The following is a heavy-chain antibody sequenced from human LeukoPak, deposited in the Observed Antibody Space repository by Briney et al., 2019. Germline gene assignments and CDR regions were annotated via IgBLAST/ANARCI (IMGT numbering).Heavy chain of an antibody. V-gene: IGHV1-2*02. J-gene: IGHJ3*02. D-gene: IGHD3-3*01. CDR2: INPNSGST. Sequence: ASVKVSCKASGYTFTSYWMHWVRHGPGQGLEWMGWINPNSGSTNYAHNFQGRVTMTRDTSISTAYMELSSLRSDDTAVYYCARDHGGTTMFVDAFDIWGQGTMVTVSS. CDR3: ARDHGGTTMFVDAFDI. CDR1: GYTFTSYW.